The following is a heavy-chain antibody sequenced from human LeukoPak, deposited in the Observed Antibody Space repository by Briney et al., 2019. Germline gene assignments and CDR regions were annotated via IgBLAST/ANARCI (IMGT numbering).Heavy chain of an antibody. J-gene: IGHJ4*02. D-gene: IGHD4-17*01. Sequence: ASVKVSCKASGGTFSSYAISWVRQAPGQGLEWMGGIIPIFGTANYAQKFQGRVTITADESTSTAYMELSSLRSEDTAVYYCARLDYGDRIFDYWGQGTLVTVFS. CDR3: ARLDYGDRIFDY. CDR2: IIPIFGTA. V-gene: IGHV1-69*13. CDR1: GGTFSSYA.